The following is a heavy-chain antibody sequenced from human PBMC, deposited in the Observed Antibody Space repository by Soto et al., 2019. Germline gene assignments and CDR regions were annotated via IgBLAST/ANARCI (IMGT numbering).Heavy chain of an antibody. J-gene: IGHJ4*02. CDR3: ARSGHIFAGVF. V-gene: IGHV4-59*01. Sequence: PSETLSLTCTVSGASMNDYYGSWIRQSPGKGLEHIGYLHYNGFAEYSPSLRSRVSISMDTSKNQFSLKLSSVTAADTAIDYCARSGHIFAGVFWGQGILVTVSS. D-gene: IGHD3-16*01. CDR1: GASMNDYY. CDR2: LHYNGFA.